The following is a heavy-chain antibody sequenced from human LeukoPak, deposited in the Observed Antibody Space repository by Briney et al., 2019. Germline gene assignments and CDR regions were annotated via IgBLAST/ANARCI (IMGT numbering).Heavy chain of an antibody. CDR3: ARCLVATIAVAFDI. CDR2: IYTSGST. J-gene: IGHJ3*02. CDR1: GGSISSYD. Sequence: SETLALTCTVSGGSISSYDWSWIRQPAGKGLEWIGRIYTSGSTKYNPSLKSRVTMSLDTSKNQFSLKLSSVTAADTAVYYCARCLVATIAVAFDIWGQGTMVTVSS. D-gene: IGHD5-12*01. V-gene: IGHV4-4*07.